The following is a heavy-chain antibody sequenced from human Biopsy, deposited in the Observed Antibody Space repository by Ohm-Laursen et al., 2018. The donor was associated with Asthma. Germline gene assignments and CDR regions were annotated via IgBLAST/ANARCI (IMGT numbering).Heavy chain of an antibody. D-gene: IGHD1-26*01. CDR1: GFTFDDYA. CDR2: ISWNSGSI. V-gene: IGHV3-9*01. J-gene: IGHJ4*02. Sequence: SLRLSCTASGFTFDDYAMHWVRQAPGKGLEWVSGISWNSGSIGYADSVKGRFTISRDSAKNSLYLQMNSLRAEDTALYYCAKGEWELLEANFDYWGQGTLVTVSS. CDR3: AKGEWELLEANFDY.